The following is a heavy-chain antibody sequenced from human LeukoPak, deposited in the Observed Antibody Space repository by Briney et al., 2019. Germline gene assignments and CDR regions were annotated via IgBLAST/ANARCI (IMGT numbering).Heavy chain of an antibody. V-gene: IGHV5-10-1*01. CDR2: IDSTDSYT. Sequence: GESLKISCKGSGYSSTSYWINWVRQMPGKGLEWMGRIDSTDSYTNYSPSFQGHVTISSDKSISTAYLQWSSLKASDTAMYYCASPLDSGWNFDYWGQGTLVTVSS. J-gene: IGHJ4*02. D-gene: IGHD6-19*01. CDR1: GYSSTSYW. CDR3: ASPLDSGWNFDY.